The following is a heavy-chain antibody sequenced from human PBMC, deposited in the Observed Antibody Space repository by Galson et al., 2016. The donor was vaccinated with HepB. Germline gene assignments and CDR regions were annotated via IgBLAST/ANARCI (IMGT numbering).Heavy chain of an antibody. CDR3: AHRDYSAAFDY. CDR1: GFSLNTTGVG. CDR2: IYWNDDK. Sequence: PALVKPTQTLTLTCTFSGFSLNTTGVGVGWIRQPPGKALEWLALIYWNDDKHYSPSLKRRLTITKDTSKKQVVLTMTNMDPVDTATYYCAHRDYSAAFDYWGQGTLVTVSS. V-gene: IGHV2-5*01. D-gene: IGHD4/OR15-4a*01. J-gene: IGHJ4*02.